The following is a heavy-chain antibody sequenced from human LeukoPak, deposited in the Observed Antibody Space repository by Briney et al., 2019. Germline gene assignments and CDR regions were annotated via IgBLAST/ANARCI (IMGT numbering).Heavy chain of an antibody. V-gene: IGHV3-9*01. Sequence: GRSLRLSCAASGFTFDDYAMHWVRQAPGKGLEWVSGISWNSGSIGYADSVKGRFTISRDNAKNSLYLQMNSLRAEDTALYYCATAVEYSSSGFAFDIWGQGTMVTVSS. D-gene: IGHD6-6*01. CDR2: ISWNSGSI. CDR3: ATAVEYSSSGFAFDI. J-gene: IGHJ3*02. CDR1: GFTFDDYA.